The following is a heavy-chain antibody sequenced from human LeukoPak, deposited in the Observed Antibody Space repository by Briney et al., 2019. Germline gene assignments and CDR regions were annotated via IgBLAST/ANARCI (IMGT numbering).Heavy chain of an antibody. J-gene: IGHJ6*03. D-gene: IGHD3-16*01. CDR2: IYSSGST. CDR1: GGSINDYY. Sequence: SETLSLTCNVSGGSINDYYWSWIRHSAGKGLEWMGRIYSSGSTNDNPSLKSRVTLSVDTSMNQFSLKLRSVTAADTAVYFCAREGKWFGGRYYYMDVWGEGIMVTVS. V-gene: IGHV4-4*07. CDR3: AREGKWFGGRYYYMDV.